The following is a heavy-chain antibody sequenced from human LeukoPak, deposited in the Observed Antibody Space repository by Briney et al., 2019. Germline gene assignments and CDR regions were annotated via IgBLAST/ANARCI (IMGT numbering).Heavy chain of an antibody. J-gene: IGHJ4*02. V-gene: IGHV1-2*02. CDR2: ITPYSGGT. CDR3: VRERRHYYDSSGYYFFDY. Sequence: GASVTVSCKASGYSFIDYYMHWVRQAPGQGPEWEGWITPYSGGTDYAQKFQDRVTMTSDTATSTAYMTLSRVRSDDTAVYYCVRERRHYYDSSGYYFFDYWGQGTLVTVSS. D-gene: IGHD3-22*01. CDR1: GYSFIDYY.